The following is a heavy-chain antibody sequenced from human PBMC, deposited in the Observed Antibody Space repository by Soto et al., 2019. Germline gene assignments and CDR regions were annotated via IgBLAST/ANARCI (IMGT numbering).Heavy chain of an antibody. CDR3: ANSGQLEPGSRPYYFAY. CDR1: GYSFPSYW. CDR2: IDPSDSYT. V-gene: IGHV5-10-1*01. J-gene: IGHJ4*02. D-gene: IGHD1-1*01. Sequence: GESLKISCKGSGYSFPSYWISWVRQMPGKGLEWMGRIDPSDSYTNYSPSFQGHVTISADKSISTAYLQWGSLKASDTAMYYCANSGQLEPGSRPYYFAYWGQGTLVTVSS.